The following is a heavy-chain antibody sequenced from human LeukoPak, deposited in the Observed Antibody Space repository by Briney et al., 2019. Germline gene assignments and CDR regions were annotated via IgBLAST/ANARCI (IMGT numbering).Heavy chain of an antibody. D-gene: IGHD4-17*01. CDR3: ARVPGYGDYVDY. CDR1: GYTLSSYG. J-gene: IGHJ4*02. CDR2: ISIYKGNT. V-gene: IGHV1-18*04. Sequence: ASVKVSCKASGYTLSSYGVNWVRQAPGQRLEWMGWISIYKGNTNYAQILQGRVTMTTDTSTSTAYMELRSLRSDDTAVYYCARVPGYGDYVDYWGQGTLVTVSS.